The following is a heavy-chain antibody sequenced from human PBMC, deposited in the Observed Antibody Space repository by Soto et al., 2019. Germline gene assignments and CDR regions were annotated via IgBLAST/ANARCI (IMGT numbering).Heavy chain of an antibody. CDR1: SGSISSSNW. J-gene: IGHJ6*03. CDR3: ASTIVASRAYYYYMDV. V-gene: IGHV4-4*02. CDR2: IYHSGST. Sequence: QVQLQESGPGLVKPSGTLSLTCAVSSGSISSSNWWSWVRQPPGKGLEWIGEIYHSGSTNYNPSLKSRLTISVDKSKNQFSLKLSSVTAADTAVYYCASTIVASRAYYYYMDVWGKGTTVTVSS. D-gene: IGHD5-12*01.